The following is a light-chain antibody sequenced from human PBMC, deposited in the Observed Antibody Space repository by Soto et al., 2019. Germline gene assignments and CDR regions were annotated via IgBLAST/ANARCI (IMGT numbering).Light chain of an antibody. J-gene: IGLJ2*01. CDR3: SSYTHSSPLV. CDR2: DVS. Sequence: QSALTQPASVSGSPGQSITISCTGTSSDVGGYNYVSWYQQHPGKAPKLMIYDVSNRPSGVSNRFSGSKSGNTASLTISGLQAEDEADYYCSSYTHSSPLVFGGGTKLTVL. CDR1: SSDVGGYNY. V-gene: IGLV2-14*01.